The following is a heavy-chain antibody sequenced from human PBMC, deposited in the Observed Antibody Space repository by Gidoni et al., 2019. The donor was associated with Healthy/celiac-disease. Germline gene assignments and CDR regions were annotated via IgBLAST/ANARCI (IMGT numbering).Heavy chain of an antibody. V-gene: IGHV3-33*01. CDR3: AREGEMATISALMSEYYYGMDV. CDR1: AFTFSSYG. Sequence: QVQLVESVGGVVQPGRSLRLSCAASAFTFSSYGMHWFRQAPGKGLEWVAVIWYDGSNKYYADSVKGRFSIYRDNSKNTLYLQMNSLRAEDTAVYYCAREGEMATISALMSEYYYGMDVWGQGTTVTVSS. CDR2: IWYDGSNK. D-gene: IGHD5-12*01. J-gene: IGHJ6*02.